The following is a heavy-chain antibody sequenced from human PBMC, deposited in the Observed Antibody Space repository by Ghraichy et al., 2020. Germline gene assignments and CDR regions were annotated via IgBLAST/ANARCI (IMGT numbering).Heavy chain of an antibody. CDR2: ISSSSSYI. D-gene: IGHD5-12*01. CDR3: AREGHINSGQYYFDY. J-gene: IGHJ4*02. V-gene: IGHV3-21*01. CDR1: GFTFSSYS. Sequence: GESLNISCAASGFTFSSYSMNWVRQAPGKGLEWVSSISSSSSYIYYTDSVKGRFTISRDNAKNSLYLQMNSLRAEDTAVYYCAREGHINSGQYYFDYWGQGTLVTFSS.